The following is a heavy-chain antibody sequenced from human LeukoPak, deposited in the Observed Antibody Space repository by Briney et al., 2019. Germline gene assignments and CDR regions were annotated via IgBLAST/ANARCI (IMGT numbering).Heavy chain of an antibody. D-gene: IGHD3-3*01. CDR2: INPNSGGT. CDR3: ARGSSEGVRFLEWLAIDGMDV. V-gene: IGHV1-2*06. CDR1: GYTFTGHY. Sequence: GASVKVSCKTSGYTFTGHYMHWVRQAPGQGLEWMGRINPNSGGTDYAQKFQGRVTMTRDTSISTAYMELSGLRSDDTAVYYCARGSSEGVRFLEWLAIDGMDVWGQGTTVTVSS. J-gene: IGHJ6*02.